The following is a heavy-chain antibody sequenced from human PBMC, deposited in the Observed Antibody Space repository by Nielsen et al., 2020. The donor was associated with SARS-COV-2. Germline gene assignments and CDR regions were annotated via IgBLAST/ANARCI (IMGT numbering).Heavy chain of an antibody. V-gene: IGHV4-59*13. CDR3: ARDDDNWGSLAY. Sequence: SDTLSLTFAVSSCSITTYYWPWFLQSPGKGLDWFGYIYYSVNTNYNPSLKSRVTISVDTSKNQFSLKLISVTAADTAVYYCARDDDNWGSLAYWGQGTLVTVSS. CDR2: IYYSVNT. D-gene: IGHD7-27*01. J-gene: IGHJ4*02. CDR1: SCSITTYY.